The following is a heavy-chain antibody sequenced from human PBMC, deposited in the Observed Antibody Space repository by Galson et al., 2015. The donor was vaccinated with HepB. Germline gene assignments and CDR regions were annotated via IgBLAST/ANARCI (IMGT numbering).Heavy chain of an antibody. V-gene: IGHV3-49*03. CDR1: GFSFGDYA. Sequence: SLRLSCAVSGFSFGDYAMSWFRQAPGKGLEWVGFIRSESHGGTTEYAASVKGRFSISRDDSIGIAYLQMNSLRMEDTAVYYCASPLYSRYSSGWYKWYFDLWGRGTLVTVSS. J-gene: IGHJ2*01. D-gene: IGHD6-19*01. CDR2: IRSESHGGTT. CDR3: ASPLYSRYSSGWYKWYFDL.